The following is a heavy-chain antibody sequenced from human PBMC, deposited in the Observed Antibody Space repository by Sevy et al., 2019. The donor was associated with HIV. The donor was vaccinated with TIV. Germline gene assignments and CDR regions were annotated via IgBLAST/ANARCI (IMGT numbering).Heavy chain of an antibody. V-gene: IGHV3-23*01. Sequence: GGSLRLSCAASGFTFSSYAMSWVRQAPGKGLEWVSAISGSGGSTYYADSVKGRFTISRDNSKNTRYLQMNSLRAEDTAVYYCAKALSGSGSYWVFDYWGQGTLVTVSS. CDR1: GFTFSSYA. J-gene: IGHJ4*02. D-gene: IGHD3-10*01. CDR2: ISGSGGST. CDR3: AKALSGSGSYWVFDY.